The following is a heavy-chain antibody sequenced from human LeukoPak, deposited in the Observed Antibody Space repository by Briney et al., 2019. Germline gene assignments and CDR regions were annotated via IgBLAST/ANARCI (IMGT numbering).Heavy chain of an antibody. CDR2: INIGGTNT. J-gene: IGHJ5*02. V-gene: IGHV3-11*01. Sequence: GGSLRLSCAASGFTFSDYYMSWIRQAPGKGLEWLSYINIGGTNTHYADSVKGRFTISRDNAKKSPYLEMNNLRAEDTAVYYCATDGAGFDTWGQGVLVTVSS. CDR3: ATDGAGFDT. CDR1: GFTFSDYY.